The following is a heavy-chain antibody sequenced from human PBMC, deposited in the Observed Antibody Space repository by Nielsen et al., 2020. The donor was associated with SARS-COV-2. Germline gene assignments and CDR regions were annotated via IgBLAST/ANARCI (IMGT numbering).Heavy chain of an antibody. V-gene: IGHV4-31*02. D-gene: IGHD3-3*01. Sequence: WIRQPPGKGLEWIGYIYYSGSTYYNPSLKSRVTISVDTSKNQFSLKLSSVTAADTAVYYCARDARFLEWFHIGGGSNWFDPWGQGTLVTVSS. CDR2: IYYSGST. CDR3: ARDARFLEWFHIGGGSNWFDP. J-gene: IGHJ5*02.